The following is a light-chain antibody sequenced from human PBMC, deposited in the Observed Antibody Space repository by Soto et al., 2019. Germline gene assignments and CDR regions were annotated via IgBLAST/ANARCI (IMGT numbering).Light chain of an antibody. CDR1: SSDVGGYDY. Sequence: QSVLTQPASVSGSPGQSITISCTGTSSDVGGYDYVSWYQQHSGKAPKLMIYEVSDRPLGVSNRFSGSKSGNTASLTISGLQAEDEAYYYCSSYTSSSTLPYVFGTGSKVTVL. CDR3: SSYTSSSTLPYV. CDR2: EVS. V-gene: IGLV2-14*01. J-gene: IGLJ1*01.